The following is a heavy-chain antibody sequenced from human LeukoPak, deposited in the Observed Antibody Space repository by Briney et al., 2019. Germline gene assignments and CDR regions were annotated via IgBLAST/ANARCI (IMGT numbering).Heavy chain of an antibody. CDR1: GFTVSSNY. Sequence: PGGSLRLSCAASGFTVSSNYMSWVRQAPGKGLEWVSVIYSGGSTYYSDSVKGRFTISRDNSKNTLYLQMNSLRAEDTAVYYCARTSPWLSDYWGQGTLVTVSS. CDR2: IYSGGST. D-gene: IGHD5-12*01. J-gene: IGHJ4*02. V-gene: IGHV3-66*01. CDR3: ARTSPWLSDY.